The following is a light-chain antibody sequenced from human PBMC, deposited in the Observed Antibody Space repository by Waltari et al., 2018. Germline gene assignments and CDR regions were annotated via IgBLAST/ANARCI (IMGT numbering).Light chain of an antibody. CDR3: QQYNNWLPLT. Sequence: EIVMTQSPATLSVSPGERATLSCRASQSVSSNLAWYQQKPGQAPMLLIYGASTRATGIPARFSGSGSGTEFTLTISSLQSEDFAVYYCQQYNNWLPLTFGGGTKVEIK. V-gene: IGKV3-15*01. J-gene: IGKJ4*01. CDR1: QSVSSN. CDR2: GAS.